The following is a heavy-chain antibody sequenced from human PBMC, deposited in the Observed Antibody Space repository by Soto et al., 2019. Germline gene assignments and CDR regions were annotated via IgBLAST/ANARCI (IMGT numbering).Heavy chain of an antibody. V-gene: IGHV1-69*12. Sequence: QVQLVQSGAEVKKPGSSVKVSCKASGGTFSSYAISWVRQAPGQGLEWMGGIIPIFGTANYAQKFQGRVTITADESTSTAYMELSSLISEDTAVYYCASGNWGYYGSGSLFDYWGQGTLVTVSS. J-gene: IGHJ4*02. D-gene: IGHD3-10*01. CDR1: GGTFSSYA. CDR3: ASGNWGYYGSGSLFDY. CDR2: IIPIFGTA.